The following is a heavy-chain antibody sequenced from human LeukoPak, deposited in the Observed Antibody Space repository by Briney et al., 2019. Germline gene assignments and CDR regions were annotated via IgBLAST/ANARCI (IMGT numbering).Heavy chain of an antibody. Sequence: SETLSLTCTVSGGSISSGDYYWSWIRQPPGKGLEWIGYIYYSGSTYYNPSLKSRVTISVDTSKNQFSLKLSSVTAADTAVYYCARGGQSWSTRYSFDYWGQGTLVTVSS. CDR2: IYYSGST. D-gene: IGHD1-1*01. CDR1: GGSISSGDYY. J-gene: IGHJ4*02. CDR3: ARGGQSWSTRYSFDY. V-gene: IGHV4-30-4*01.